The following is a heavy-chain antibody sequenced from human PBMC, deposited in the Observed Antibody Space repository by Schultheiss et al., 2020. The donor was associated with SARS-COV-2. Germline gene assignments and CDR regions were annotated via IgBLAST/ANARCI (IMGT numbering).Heavy chain of an antibody. Sequence: SETLSLTCAVYGGSFSGYYWSWIRQPPGKGLEWIGEINHSGSTNYNPSLKSRVTISVDTSKNQFSLKLSSVTAADTAVYYCARALGYWGQGTLVTVSS. V-gene: IGHV4-34*01. CDR1: GGSFSGYY. J-gene: IGHJ4*02. CDR2: INHSGST. CDR3: ARALGY. D-gene: IGHD7-27*01.